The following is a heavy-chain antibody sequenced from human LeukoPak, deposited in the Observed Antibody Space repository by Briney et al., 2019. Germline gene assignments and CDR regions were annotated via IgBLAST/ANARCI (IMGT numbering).Heavy chain of an antibody. CDR3: ARVGDGSGSYSYDY. CDR2: VSLAGQT. D-gene: IGHD3-10*01. V-gene: IGHV4-4*02. Sequence: PSETLSLTCDVSGGSISNTNWWSWVRQPPGQGLEWIGEVSLAGQTNYNPSLKSRVTISVDTSKNQFSLKLSSVTAADTAVYYCARVGDGSGSYSYDYWGQGTLVTVSS. J-gene: IGHJ4*02. CDR1: GGSISNTNW.